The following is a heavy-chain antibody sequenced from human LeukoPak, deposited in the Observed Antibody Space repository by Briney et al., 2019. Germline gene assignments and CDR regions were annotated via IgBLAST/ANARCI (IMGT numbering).Heavy chain of an antibody. CDR2: IYYSGST. J-gene: IGHJ4*02. D-gene: IGHD6-19*01. CDR1: GGSISNYY. V-gene: IGHV4-59*08. Sequence: SETLSLTCTISGGSISNYYWSWIRQAPGKGLEWVGSIYYSGSTNYNPSLKSRVTISVDTSKNQFSLKLSSVTAADTAVYYCARHDAGKWLPYFDYWGRGTLVTVSS. CDR3: ARHDAGKWLPYFDY.